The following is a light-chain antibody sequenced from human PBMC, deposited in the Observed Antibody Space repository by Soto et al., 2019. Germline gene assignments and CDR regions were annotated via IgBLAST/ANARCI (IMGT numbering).Light chain of an antibody. CDR1: TSNPPSKP. CDR3: AAWDDSLCGYV. J-gene: IGLJ1*01. Sequence: QPLLPQPPSESLTPGHSVTTSCSGSTSNPPSKPVHSCQQLPGTAPTPLTYPNNQRPPLVPVRFSRSKPGTSPSLSISGLQSEDEADYYCAAWDDSLCGYVFGTGTKVT. CDR2: PNN. V-gene: IGLV1-44*01.